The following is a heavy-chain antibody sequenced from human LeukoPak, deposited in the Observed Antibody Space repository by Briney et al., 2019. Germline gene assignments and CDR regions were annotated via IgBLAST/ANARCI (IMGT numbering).Heavy chain of an antibody. CDR3: ARATMVRGVIINWFDP. V-gene: IGHV1-69*05. J-gene: IGHJ5*02. CDR2: IIPIFGTA. D-gene: IGHD3-10*01. Sequence: GASVKVSCKASGGTFSSYAISWVRQAPGQGLEWMGGIIPIFGTANYAQKFQGRVTITTDESTSTAYMELSSLRSEDTAVYYCARATMVRGVIINWFDPWGQGTLVTVSS. CDR1: GGTFSSYA.